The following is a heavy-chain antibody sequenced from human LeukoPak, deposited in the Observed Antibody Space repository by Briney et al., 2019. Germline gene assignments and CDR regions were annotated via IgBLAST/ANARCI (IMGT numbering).Heavy chain of an antibody. CDR1: GFTFTAHS. J-gene: IGHJ4*02. D-gene: IGHD3-22*01. Sequence: GGSLRLSCAISGFTFTAHSMNWVRQAPGKGLEWVSFTSSDSTYKYYGDSVKGRFTISRDNANVYLQMNSLRAEDTATYHCAREYDSKGRFDNWGQGTLVTVSS. CDR3: AREYDSKGRFDN. V-gene: IGHV3-21*01. CDR2: TSSDSTYK.